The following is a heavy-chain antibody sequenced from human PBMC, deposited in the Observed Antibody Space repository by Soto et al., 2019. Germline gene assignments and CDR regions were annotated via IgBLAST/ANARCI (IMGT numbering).Heavy chain of an antibody. D-gene: IGHD6-13*01. V-gene: IGHV1-69*02. Sequence: QVQLVQSGAEVKKPGSSVKVSCKASGGTFSSYTISWVRQAPGQGLEWMGRIIPILGIANYAQKFQGRVTITADKSTSTAYMELSSLRSEDTAVYYCARAEKGQQLVWSNYYHYYGMDVWGQGTTVTVSS. CDR2: IIPILGIA. CDR3: ARAEKGQQLVWSNYYHYYGMDV. J-gene: IGHJ6*02. CDR1: GGTFSSYT.